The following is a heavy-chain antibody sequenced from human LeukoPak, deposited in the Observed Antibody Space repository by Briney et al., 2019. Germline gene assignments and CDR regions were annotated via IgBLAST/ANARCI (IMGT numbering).Heavy chain of an antibody. J-gene: IGHJ4*02. V-gene: IGHV4-39*01. Sequence: ASETLSLTCTVSGGSISSSSYYWGWIRQPPGKGLEWIGSIYYSGSTYYNPSLKSRVTISVDTSKNQFSLKLSSVTAADTAVYYCARHLRFGENYFDYWGQGTLVTVSS. CDR2: IYYSGST. CDR3: ARHLRFGENYFDY. D-gene: IGHD3-10*01. CDR1: GGSISSSSYY.